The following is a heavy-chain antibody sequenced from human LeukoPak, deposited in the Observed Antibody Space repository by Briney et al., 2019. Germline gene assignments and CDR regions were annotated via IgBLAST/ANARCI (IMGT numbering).Heavy chain of an antibody. J-gene: IGHJ4*02. CDR3: ARDLAGTTHYFDY. D-gene: IGHD1-1*01. V-gene: IGHV3-30-3*01. Sequence: PGGSLRLSCAASGFTFSSYAMHWVRQAPGKGLEWVAVISYDGSNKYYADSVKGRFTISRDNSKNTLYLQMNSLRAEDTAVYYCARDLAGTTHYFDYWGQGTLVTVSS. CDR1: GFTFSSYA. CDR2: ISYDGSNK.